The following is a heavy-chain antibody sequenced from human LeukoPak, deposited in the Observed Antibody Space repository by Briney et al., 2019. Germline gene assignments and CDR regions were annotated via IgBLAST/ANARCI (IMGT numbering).Heavy chain of an antibody. Sequence: PGGSLRLSCAASGFTVTNNYMCWVRQAPGKGLEWVSVIFSNDNTYHADSVKGRFAISRGTSKNTLYLQMNSLRAEDTAVNYCAAVSTKTYYYGLDVWGQGTTVTVSS. D-gene: IGHD4-17*01. J-gene: IGHJ6*02. CDR2: IFSNDNT. CDR3: AAVSTKTYYYGLDV. V-gene: IGHV3-53*01. CDR1: GFTVTNNY.